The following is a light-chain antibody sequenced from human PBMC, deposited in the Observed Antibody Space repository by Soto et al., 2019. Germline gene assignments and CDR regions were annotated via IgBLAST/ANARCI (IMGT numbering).Light chain of an antibody. CDR3: VERIQFPIT. V-gene: IGKV2-40*01. J-gene: IGKJ5*01. Sequence: DIVMTQTPLSLPVTPGEPASISCRSSQSLLDSDDGNTYLDWYLQKPGQSPQLLIYTLSYRASXVXYXXSCSGSGTDFTLKISRVEAEDVGVYYCVERIQFPITFGPGTRLAIK. CDR1: QSLLDSDDGNTY. CDR2: TLS.